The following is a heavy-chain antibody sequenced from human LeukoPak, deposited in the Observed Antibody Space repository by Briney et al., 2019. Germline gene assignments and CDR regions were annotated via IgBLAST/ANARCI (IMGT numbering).Heavy chain of an antibody. CDR1: GFTLSSFT. V-gene: IGHV3-23*01. Sequence: GGSLRLSCAASGFTLSSFTMTWVRQAPGKGLEWVSAIGGRGGSTYYADFLEGRFTIARDNSKDMVYLQMNSLKVEDTAIYYCGKEGGAWGQGTKVTVSS. J-gene: IGHJ5*02. CDR3: GKEGGA. CDR2: IGGRGGST. D-gene: IGHD3-16*01.